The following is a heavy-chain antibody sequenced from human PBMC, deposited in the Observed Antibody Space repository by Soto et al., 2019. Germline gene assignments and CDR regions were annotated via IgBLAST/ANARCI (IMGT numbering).Heavy chain of an antibody. CDR3: VRGDDRVD. CDR1: GFIFSSLT. D-gene: IGHD1-1*01. CDR2: ISKSSSLI. Sequence: PGRSLRLSCVGSGFIFSSLTMTWVRQAPGMGLQYLASISKSSSLIYYADSVMGRFIISRDNSKDSVFLQMYSLRAEDTAMYYCVRGDDRVDWGQGTLVTVSS. J-gene: IGHJ4*02. V-gene: IGHV3-21*01.